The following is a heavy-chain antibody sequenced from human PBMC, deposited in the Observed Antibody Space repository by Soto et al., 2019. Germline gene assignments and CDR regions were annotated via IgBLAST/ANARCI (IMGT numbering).Heavy chain of an antibody. CDR2: INAVNGNT. CDR1: GYTFTSYA. V-gene: IGHV1-3*01. D-gene: IGHD3-22*01. CDR3: ARVYYDSSGYPRLHGAFAI. Sequence: QVQLVQSGAEVKKPGASVKVSCKASGYTFTSYAMHWVRQAPGQRLEWMGWINAVNGNTKYSQKFQGRVTVTRDTSASTAYMDRSSLRSEATAVYYCARVYYDSSGYPRLHGAFAIWGEGTMITVSS. J-gene: IGHJ3*02.